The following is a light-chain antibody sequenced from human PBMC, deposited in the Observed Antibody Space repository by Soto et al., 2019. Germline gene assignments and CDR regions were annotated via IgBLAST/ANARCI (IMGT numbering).Light chain of an antibody. Sequence: DIQMTQCPSFLSSSVGGRVTITCRASQDVGKWLAWYQQKPGKAPTLLIHGASSLQSGVPSRYSGSGSGTDFTLTISSLQPEDFATYYCQQANSFPITFGQGTRLEI. CDR3: QQANSFPIT. CDR1: QDVGKW. J-gene: IGKJ5*01. CDR2: GAS. V-gene: IGKV1-12*01.